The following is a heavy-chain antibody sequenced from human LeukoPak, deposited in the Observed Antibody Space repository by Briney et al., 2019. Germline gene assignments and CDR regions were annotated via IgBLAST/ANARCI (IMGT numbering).Heavy chain of an antibody. CDR3: ARDRGSTGYYYLDS. J-gene: IGHJ4*02. Sequence: SETLSLTCSVSGGPITEYYWSWIRQPPGKGLEWIGYIYHTGSTNYTPSLKSRVTMSVDASRNQFSLKLVSVTAADTAVYYCARDRGSTGYYYLDSWGQGILVTVSS. CDR2: IYHTGST. CDR1: GGPITEYY. D-gene: IGHD6-19*01. V-gene: IGHV4-59*01.